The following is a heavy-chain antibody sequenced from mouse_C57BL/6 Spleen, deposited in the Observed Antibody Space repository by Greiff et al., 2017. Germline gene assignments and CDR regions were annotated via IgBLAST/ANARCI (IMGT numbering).Heavy chain of an antibody. CDR2: INPNNGGT. Sequence: EVQLQQSGPELVKPGASVKISCKASGYTFTDYYMNWVKQSHGKSLEWIGDINPNNGGTSYNQKFKGKATLTVDKSSSTAYMELRSLTSEDSAVYYCARPHPIYYDYDAFDYGGQGTTLTVSS. J-gene: IGHJ2*01. V-gene: IGHV1-26*01. D-gene: IGHD2-4*01. CDR1: GYTFTDYY. CDR3: ARPHPIYYDYDAFDY.